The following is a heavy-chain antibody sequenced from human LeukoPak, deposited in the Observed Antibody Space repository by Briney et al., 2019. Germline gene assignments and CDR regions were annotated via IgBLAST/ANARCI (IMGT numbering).Heavy chain of an antibody. CDR2: INPNSGGT. CDR1: GYTFTGYY. J-gene: IGHJ3*02. Sequence: ASVKVSCKASGYTFTGYYMHWVRQAPGQGLEWMGWINPNSGGTNYAQKFQGRVTMTRDTSISTAYMELSRLRSDDTAVYYCARDHPDNYDFWSGYYTGPISADAFDIWGRGTMVTVSS. V-gene: IGHV1-2*02. CDR3: ARDHPDNYDFWSGYYTGPISADAFDI. D-gene: IGHD3-3*01.